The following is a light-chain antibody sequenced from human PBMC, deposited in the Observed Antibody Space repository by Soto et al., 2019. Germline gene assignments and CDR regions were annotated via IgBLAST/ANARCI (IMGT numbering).Light chain of an antibody. CDR1: QSISSY. Sequence: DIQLTQSPSILSASVGDRVTITCRASQSISSYLAWYQQKPGKAPKLLIYAASTLQSGVPSRFSGSGSGTEFTLTVSSLQPEDFETYYFPQLNSYPPLTFGQGTKVEIK. CDR2: AAS. V-gene: IGKV1-9*01. J-gene: IGKJ1*01. CDR3: PQLNSYPPLT.